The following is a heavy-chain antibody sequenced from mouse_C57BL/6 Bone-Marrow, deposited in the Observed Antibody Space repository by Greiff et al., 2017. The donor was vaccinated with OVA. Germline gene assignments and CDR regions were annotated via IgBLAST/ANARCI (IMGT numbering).Heavy chain of an antibody. J-gene: IGHJ2*01. CDR1: GYTFTSYG. V-gene: IGHV1-81*01. CDR3: ARDYYSNYGGY. CDR2: IYPRSGNT. D-gene: IGHD2-5*01. Sequence: QVQLQQSGAELARPGASVKLSCKASGYTFTSYGISWVKQRTGQGLEWIGEIYPRSGNTYYTEKFKGKATLTADKSSSTAYMELRSLTAEDSAVYFCARDYYSNYGGYWGQGTTLTVSS.